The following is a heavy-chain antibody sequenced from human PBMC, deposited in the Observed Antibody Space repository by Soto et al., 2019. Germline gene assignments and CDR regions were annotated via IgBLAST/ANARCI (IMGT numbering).Heavy chain of an antibody. CDR1: GGSISSGGYY. CDR3: ARGSPDYSPDY. V-gene: IGHV4-31*03. D-gene: IGHD4-4*01. Sequence: SETLSLTCTVSGGSISSGGYYWSWIRQHPGKGLEWIGYIYYSGSTYYNPSLKSRVTISVDTSKNQFSLKLSSVTAADTAVYYCARGSPDYSPDYWGQGTTVTVSS. J-gene: IGHJ4*03. CDR2: IYYSGST.